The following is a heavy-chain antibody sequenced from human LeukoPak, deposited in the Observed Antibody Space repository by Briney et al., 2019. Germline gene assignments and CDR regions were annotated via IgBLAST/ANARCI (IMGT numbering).Heavy chain of an antibody. Sequence: ASVKVSCKASGYTFTSYGINWVRQATGQGLEWMGWMNPNSGNTGYAQKFQGRVTITRNTSISTAYMELSSLRSEDTAVYYCARGIAVAGTGSDYWGQGTLVTVSS. CDR2: MNPNSGNT. D-gene: IGHD6-19*01. CDR1: GYTFTSYG. CDR3: ARGIAVAGTGSDY. J-gene: IGHJ4*02. V-gene: IGHV1-8*03.